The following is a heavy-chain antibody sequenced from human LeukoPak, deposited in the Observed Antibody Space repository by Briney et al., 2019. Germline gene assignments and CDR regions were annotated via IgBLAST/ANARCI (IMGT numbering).Heavy chain of an antibody. CDR1: GGSFSGYY. Sequence: TSETLSLTCAVYGGSFSGYYWSWIRQPPGKGLEWIGYIYYSGSTNYNPSLKSRVTISVDTSKNQFSLKLSSVTAADTAVYYCARGYSGYEGGWFNFDYWGQGTLVTVSS. CDR3: ARGYSGYEGGWFNFDY. CDR2: IYYSGST. J-gene: IGHJ4*02. D-gene: IGHD5-12*01. V-gene: IGHV4-59*08.